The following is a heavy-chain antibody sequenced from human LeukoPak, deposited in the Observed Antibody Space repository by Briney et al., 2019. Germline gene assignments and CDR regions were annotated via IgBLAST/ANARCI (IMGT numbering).Heavy chain of an antibody. D-gene: IGHD3-10*01. CDR2: IIPILGIA. J-gene: IGHJ4*02. CDR1: GGTFSSYA. CDR3: ARGVKWFGESHFDY. V-gene: IGHV1-69*04. Sequence: GASVKVPCKASGGTFSSYAISWVRQAPGQGLEWMGRIIPILGIANYAQKFQGRVTITADKSTSTAYMELSSLRSEDTAVYYCARGVKWFGESHFDYWGQGTLVTVSS.